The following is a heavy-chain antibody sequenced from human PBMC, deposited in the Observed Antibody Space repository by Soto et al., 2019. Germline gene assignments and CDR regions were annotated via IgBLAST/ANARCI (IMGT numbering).Heavy chain of an antibody. D-gene: IGHD3-10*01. CDR3: ARDSRSITMVRGVI. CDR1: GGSVSSGSYY. CDR2: IYYSGST. Sequence: SETLSLTCTVSGGSVSSGSYYWSWIRQPPGKGLEWIGYIYYSGSTNYNPSLKSRVTISVDTSKNQFSLKLSSVTAADTTVYYCARDSRSITMVRGVIWGQGTLVTVSS. V-gene: IGHV4-61*01. J-gene: IGHJ4*02.